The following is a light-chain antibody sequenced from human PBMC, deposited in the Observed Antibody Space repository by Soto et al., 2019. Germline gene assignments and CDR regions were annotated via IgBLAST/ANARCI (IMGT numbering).Light chain of an antibody. CDR1: QSVSIL. Sequence: EIVMTQSPATLSVSPGERATLSCRASQSVSILLAWYQQKPGQAPRLLIYGASSRAAGIPDRFRGSGSGTDFTLTISRLEPEDFAVYYCQHYGSSPWTFGQGTKVDI. J-gene: IGKJ1*01. CDR2: GAS. V-gene: IGKV3-20*01. CDR3: QHYGSSPWT.